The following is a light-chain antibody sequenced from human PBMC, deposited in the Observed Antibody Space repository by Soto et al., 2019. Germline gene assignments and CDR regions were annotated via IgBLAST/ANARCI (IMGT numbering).Light chain of an antibody. CDR1: QSVSRY. CDR2: DTS. Sequence: EIVLTQSPGTLSLSPGERATLSCRASQSVSRYLAWYQQKPGQAPSLLMYDTSYRATGIPARFSGSGSGTDFTLTISSLEPEDFAIYYCQQRSNWITFGQGTRLEIK. CDR3: QQRSNWIT. V-gene: IGKV3-11*01. J-gene: IGKJ5*01.